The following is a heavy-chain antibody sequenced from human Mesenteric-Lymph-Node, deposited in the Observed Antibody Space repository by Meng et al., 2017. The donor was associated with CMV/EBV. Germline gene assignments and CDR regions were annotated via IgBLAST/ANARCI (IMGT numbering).Heavy chain of an antibody. Sequence: SGFTLSYYSMTWVRQAPGKGLEWVSSISSSSTYIDYADSVKGRCTISRDNANNSLCLQLNSLRAEDTAVYYCEREREGGYTGYDSAYWGQGTLVTVSS. CDR2: ISSSSTYI. J-gene: IGHJ4*02. V-gene: IGHV3-21*06. CDR1: GFTLSYYS. D-gene: IGHD5-12*01. CDR3: EREREGGYTGYDSAY.